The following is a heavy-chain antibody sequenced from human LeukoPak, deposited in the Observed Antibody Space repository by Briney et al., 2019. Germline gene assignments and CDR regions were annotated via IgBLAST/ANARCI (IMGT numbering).Heavy chain of an antibody. CDR3: AGPGGVSSSSFDY. D-gene: IGHD6-6*01. J-gene: IGHJ4*02. CDR1: GFTFSSYS. Sequence: GGSLRLSCAASGFTFSSYSMNWARQAPGKGLEWVSSISSSSSYIYYADSVKGRFTISRDNAKNSLYLQMNSLRAEDTAVYYCAGPGGVSSSSFDYWGQGTLVTVSS. V-gene: IGHV3-21*01. CDR2: ISSSSSYI.